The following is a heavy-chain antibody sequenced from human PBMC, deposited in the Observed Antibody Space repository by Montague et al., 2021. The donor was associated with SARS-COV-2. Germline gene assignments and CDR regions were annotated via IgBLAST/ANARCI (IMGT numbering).Heavy chain of an antibody. Sequence: ETLSLTCTVSGYSINSNYYWGWIRQPPGKGLEWIGCSYHSGTTHYHPSLKSQVTISLDTSNNHFSLKVTSVTAADTAVYYCARAPYYGPGKPYQFEYWGRGTLVTVSS. CDR3: ARAPYYGPGKPYQFEY. CDR2: SYHSGTT. V-gene: IGHV4-38-2*02. J-gene: IGHJ4*02. CDR1: GYSINSNYY. D-gene: IGHD3-10*01.